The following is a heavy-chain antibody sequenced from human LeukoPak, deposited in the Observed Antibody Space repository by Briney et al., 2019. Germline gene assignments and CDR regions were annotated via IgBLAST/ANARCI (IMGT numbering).Heavy chain of an antibody. Sequence: SVKVSCKASGGTFSSYTISWVRQAPGQGLEWMGRIIPILGIANYAQKFQGRVTVTADKSTSTAYMELSSLRSEDTAVYYCARSSGSYYFDYWGQGTLVTVSS. CDR2: IIPILGIA. CDR1: GGTFSSYT. D-gene: IGHD1-26*01. V-gene: IGHV1-69*02. CDR3: ARSSGSYYFDY. J-gene: IGHJ4*02.